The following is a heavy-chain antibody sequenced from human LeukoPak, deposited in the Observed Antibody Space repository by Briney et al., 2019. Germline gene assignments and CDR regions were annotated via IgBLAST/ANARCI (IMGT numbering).Heavy chain of an antibody. CDR3: ANGHYDYYYMDV. CDR2: ISYDGSNK. J-gene: IGHJ6*03. V-gene: IGHV3-30*04. D-gene: IGHD2-8*01. CDR1: GFTFSSYA. Sequence: GGSLRLSCAASGFTFSSYAMHWVRQAPGKGLEWVAVISYDGSNKYYADSVKGRFTIFRDNSKNTLYLQMNSLRAEDTAVYYCANGHYDYYYMDVWGKGTTVTVSS.